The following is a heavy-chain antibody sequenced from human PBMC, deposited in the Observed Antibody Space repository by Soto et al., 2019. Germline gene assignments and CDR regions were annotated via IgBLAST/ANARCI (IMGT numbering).Heavy chain of an antibody. CDR1: GGSFSGYY. CDR3: TRGRRDYYGSGSYYNPPNWFDP. J-gene: IGHJ5*02. V-gene: IGHV4-34*01. D-gene: IGHD3-10*01. CDR2: INHSGST. Sequence: SETLSLTCAVYGGSFSGYYWSWIRQPPGKGLEWIGEINHSGSTNYNPSLKSRVTISVDTSKNQFSLKLSSVTAADTAVYYCTRGRRDYYGSGSYYNPPNWFDPWGQGTLVTVS.